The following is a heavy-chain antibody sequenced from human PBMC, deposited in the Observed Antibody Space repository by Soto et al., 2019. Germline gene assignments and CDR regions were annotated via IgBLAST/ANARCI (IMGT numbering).Heavy chain of an antibody. CDR2: ISYDVRNK. J-gene: IGHJ6*02. Sequence: GGSLRLSCAASGFTFSDYAMHWVRQAPGKGLEWVAVISYDVRNKYFADSVKGRFTISRDNSKNTLYLQMNSLRAEETAVYYCARDRDKLNSYYYYAMDVWGQGTTVTVSS. CDR3: ARDRDKLNSYYYYAMDV. D-gene: IGHD1-20*01. CDR1: GFTFSDYA. V-gene: IGHV3-30*04.